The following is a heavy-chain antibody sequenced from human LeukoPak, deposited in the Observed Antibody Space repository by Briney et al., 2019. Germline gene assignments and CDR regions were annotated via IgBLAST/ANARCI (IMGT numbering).Heavy chain of an antibody. V-gene: IGHV3-23*01. CDR2: ISGSGDNT. D-gene: IGHD3-10*01. CDR3: AKDQSDKGSYAAFDY. Sequence: GGSLRLSCAASGFTINTYAMNWVRQAPGKGLEWVSAISGSGDNTYYADSVKGRFTISRDDSKNTVYLQMNSLRAEDTAVYYCAKDQSDKGSYAAFDYWGQGTLVPVSS. J-gene: IGHJ4*02. CDR1: GFTINTYA.